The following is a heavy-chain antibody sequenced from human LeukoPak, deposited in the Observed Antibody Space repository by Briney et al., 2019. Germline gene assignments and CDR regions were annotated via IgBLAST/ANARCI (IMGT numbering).Heavy chain of an antibody. CDR3: ARGVGSSSRVRYSYMDV. J-gene: IGHJ6*03. D-gene: IGHD2-2*01. CDR1: GGSISSGRYY. V-gene: IGHV4-61*02. Sequence: SQTLSLTCTVSGGSISSGRYYWSWIRQPAGKGLEWIGRIYTSWSTDYNPSLKSRVSISIDTSKNQFSLKLSSVTAADTAVYYCARGVGSSSRVRYSYMDVWGKGTTVTVSS. CDR2: IYTSWST.